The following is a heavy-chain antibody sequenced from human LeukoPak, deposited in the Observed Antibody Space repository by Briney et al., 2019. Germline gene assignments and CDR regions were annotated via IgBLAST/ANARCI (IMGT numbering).Heavy chain of an antibody. Sequence: GGSLRLSCAVSGFTLRSYAIHWVRQAPGKGLQWVAFISYDAAVKYYADSVRGRFTVSRDNSKNTLSLQMNSLRPEDTAVYYCARDFSTWYSIDYWGRGTLSPSPQ. CDR2: ISYDAAVK. CDR3: ARDFSTWYSIDY. CDR1: GFTLRSYA. V-gene: IGHV3-30-3*01. J-gene: IGHJ4*02. D-gene: IGHD2-15*01.